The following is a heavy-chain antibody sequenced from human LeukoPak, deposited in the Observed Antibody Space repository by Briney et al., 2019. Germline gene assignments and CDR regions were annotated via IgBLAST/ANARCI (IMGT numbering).Heavy chain of an antibody. J-gene: IGHJ4*02. CDR2: INHSGST. CDR3: ARGLRPDY. V-gene: IGHV4-34*01. Sequence: SENLSLTCSVYAGSFSVYYWSWIRQPPGKGLEWIAEINHSGSTNYNPSLKSRVTISVDTSKNQFSLKLSSVTAADTAVYYCARGLRPDYWGQGTLVTVSS. CDR1: AGSFSVYY.